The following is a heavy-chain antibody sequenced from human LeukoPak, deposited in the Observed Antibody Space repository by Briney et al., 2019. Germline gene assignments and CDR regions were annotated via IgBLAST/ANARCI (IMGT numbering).Heavy chain of an antibody. V-gene: IGHV1-18*01. CDR2: ISAYNGNT. CDR3: ARVGIYYDSSGYYYRTDAFDI. D-gene: IGHD3-22*01. J-gene: IGHJ3*02. CDR1: GYTFTSYG. Sequence: ASVKVSCKASGYTFTSYGISWVRQAPGQGLEWMGWISAYNGNTNYAQKLQGRVTMTTDTSTSTAYMELRSLRSDDTAVYYCARVGIYYDSSGYYYRTDAFDIWGQGTMVTVSS.